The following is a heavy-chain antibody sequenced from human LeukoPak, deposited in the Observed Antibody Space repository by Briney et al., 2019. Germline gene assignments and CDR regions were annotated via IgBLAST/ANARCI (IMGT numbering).Heavy chain of an antibody. CDR3: ARETEWLVETYYYYGMDV. CDR1: GGTFSSYT. J-gene: IGHJ6*02. D-gene: IGHD6-19*01. Sequence: EASVKVSCKASGGTFSSYTISWVRQAPGQGLEWMGRIIPILGIANYAQKFQGRVTITADKSTSTAYMELSSLRSEDTAVYYCARETEWLVETYYYYGMDVRGQGTTVTVSS. V-gene: IGHV1-69*04. CDR2: IIPILGIA.